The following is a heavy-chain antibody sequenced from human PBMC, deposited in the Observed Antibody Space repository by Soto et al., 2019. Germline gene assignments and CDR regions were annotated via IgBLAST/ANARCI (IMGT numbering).Heavy chain of an antibody. CDR3: VNSYAARGWYEGSDY. Sequence: VGSLRLSCAASGFTFRSSWMSWVRLPPGNGLEWVSNIKYDGSETYYVDSVKGRFTISRDNAKNSLYLQMNRLRVEDTAVYYCVNSYAARGWYEGSDYWGRGTVVTVSS. J-gene: IGHJ4*02. V-gene: IGHV3-7*03. CDR1: GFTFRSSW. CDR2: IKYDGSET. D-gene: IGHD6-19*01.